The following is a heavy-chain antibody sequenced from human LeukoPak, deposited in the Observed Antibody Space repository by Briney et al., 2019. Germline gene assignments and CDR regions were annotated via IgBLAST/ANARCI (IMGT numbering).Heavy chain of an antibody. D-gene: IGHD5-24*01. CDR1: GFTFSSYG. V-gene: IGHV3-33*01. J-gene: IGHJ4*02. CDR3: AREGMATISRALDY. Sequence: GGSLRLSCAASGFTFSSYGMHWVRQAPGKGLEWVAVIWYDGSNKYYADSVKGRFTISRDNSKNTLYLQMNSLRAEDTAVYYCAREGMATISRALDYWGQGTLVTVSS. CDR2: IWYDGSNK.